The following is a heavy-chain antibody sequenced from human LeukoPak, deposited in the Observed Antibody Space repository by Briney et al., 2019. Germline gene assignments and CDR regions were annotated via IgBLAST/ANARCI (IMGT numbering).Heavy chain of an antibody. Sequence: SETLSLTCAVYGGSFSGYYWSWIRQPPGKGLEWIGEINHSGSTNYNPSLKSRVTISVDTSKNQCSLKLSSVTAADTAVYYCARAGTGTAGHYFDYWGQGTLVTVSS. CDR2: INHSGST. V-gene: IGHV4-34*01. CDR1: GGSFSGYY. CDR3: ARAGTGTAGHYFDY. D-gene: IGHD1-1*01. J-gene: IGHJ4*02.